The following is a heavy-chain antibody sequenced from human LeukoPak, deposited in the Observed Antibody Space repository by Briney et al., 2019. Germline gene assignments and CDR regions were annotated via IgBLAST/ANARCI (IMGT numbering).Heavy chain of an antibody. CDR3: ASHPYSSGWYVDY. CDR1: GGSISSSNYY. V-gene: IGHV4-39*01. D-gene: IGHD6-19*01. J-gene: IGHJ4*02. CDR2: IYYSGST. Sequence: KSSETLSLTCNVSGGSISSSNYYWGWIRQPPGKGREWIGSIYYSGSTYYNSSLKSRVTISVDTSKNQFSLKLSSVTAADTAVYYCASHPYSSGWYVDYWGQGTLVTVSS.